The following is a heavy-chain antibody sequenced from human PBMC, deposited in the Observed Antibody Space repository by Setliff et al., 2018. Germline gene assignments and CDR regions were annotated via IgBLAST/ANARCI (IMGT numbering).Heavy chain of an antibody. CDR2: IYPGDSHT. CDR3: ARSRVGATYSVYFDD. J-gene: IGHJ4*02. Sequence: GQSLKISCTGSGYSFSNFWIGWVRQMPGKGLEWMGIIYPGDSHTRYSPSFQGQVTMSADKSINTAYLQWSNLKASDTAIYYCARSRVGATYSVYFDDWGQGALVTVSS. V-gene: IGHV5-51*01. D-gene: IGHD1-26*01. CDR1: GYSFSNFW.